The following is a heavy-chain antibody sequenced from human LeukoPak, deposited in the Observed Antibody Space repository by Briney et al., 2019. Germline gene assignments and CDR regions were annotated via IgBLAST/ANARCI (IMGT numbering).Heavy chain of an antibody. V-gene: IGHV3-21*01. CDR3: ARNTPSLSTNGMDV. J-gene: IGHJ6*02. CDR1: GFTVSSNY. CDR2: ISGGSTST. D-gene: IGHD3-3*02. Sequence: NPGGSLRLSCAASGFTVSSNYMSWVRQAPGKGLEWVSVISGGSTSTFYADSVKGRFTISRDNAKNSLYLQMDSLRAEDTAVYYCARNTPSLSTNGMDVWGQGTTVTVSS.